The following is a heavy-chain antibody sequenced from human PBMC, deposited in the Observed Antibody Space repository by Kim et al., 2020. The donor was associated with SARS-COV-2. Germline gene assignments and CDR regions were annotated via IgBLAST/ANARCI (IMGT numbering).Heavy chain of an antibody. Sequence: GGSLRLSCAASGFTFEDYAMHWVRQAPGKGLEWVSRISWDSGRIGYADSVKGRFTISRDNAKNSLYLQVNSLRAEDTALYYCAKDKEKNNWNYGVDVWGQGNTVTVSS. CDR2: ISWDSGRI. CDR3: AKDKEKNNWNYGVDV. J-gene: IGHJ6*02. D-gene: IGHD1-20*01. CDR1: GFTFEDYA. V-gene: IGHV3-9*01.